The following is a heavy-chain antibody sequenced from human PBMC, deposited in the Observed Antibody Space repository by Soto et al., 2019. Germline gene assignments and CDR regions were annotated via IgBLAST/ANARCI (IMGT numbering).Heavy chain of an antibody. Sequence: VILVQSGAEVKMPGASVKISCKASGYTFSTYRIHWVRQAPGQRLEWMGWINGGNGKTRYSQSFQGRVTITRDTSASTAYMELRRLISEDTAVYYCARGEAYFAWVPFDPWGQGTLVTVSS. CDR2: INGGNGKT. V-gene: IGHV1-3*01. D-gene: IGHD3-9*01. CDR3: ARGEAYFAWVPFDP. CDR1: GYTFSTYR. J-gene: IGHJ5*02.